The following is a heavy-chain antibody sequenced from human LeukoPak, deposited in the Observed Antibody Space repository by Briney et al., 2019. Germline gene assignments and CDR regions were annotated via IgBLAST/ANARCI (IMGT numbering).Heavy chain of an antibody. CDR1: GGTFSSYA. D-gene: IGHD5-18*01. CDR2: IIPIFGTA. V-gene: IGHV1-69*05. CDR3: ARDRSYGRGAFDY. J-gene: IGHJ4*02. Sequence: SVKVSCKASGGTFSSYAISWVRQAPGQGLEWMGRIIPIFGTANYAQKFQGRVTITTDESTSTAYMELSSLRSEDTAVYYCARDRSYGRGAFDYWGQGTLVTVSS.